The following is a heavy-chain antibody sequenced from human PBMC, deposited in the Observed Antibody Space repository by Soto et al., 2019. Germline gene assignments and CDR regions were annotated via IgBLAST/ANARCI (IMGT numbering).Heavy chain of an antibody. CDR2: IYYSGST. Sequence: SETLSLTCTVSGGSISSSSYYWGWIRQPPGKGLEWIGSIYYSGSTYYNPSLKSRATISVDTYKNQFSLKLRSVTAADTAVYYCASRIQLGLGYYYYAMDVWGQVTTVTVSS. CDR3: ASRIQLGLGYYYYAMDV. J-gene: IGHJ6*02. CDR1: GGSISSSSYY. D-gene: IGHD5-18*01. V-gene: IGHV4-39*01.